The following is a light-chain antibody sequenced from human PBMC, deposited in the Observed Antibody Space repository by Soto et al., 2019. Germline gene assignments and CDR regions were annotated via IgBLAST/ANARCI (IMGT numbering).Light chain of an antibody. CDR2: GAS. V-gene: IGKV1-6*01. J-gene: IGKJ1*01. Sequence: AIQMTQSPSSLSASVGDRVTITCRTSQDIRNDVSWYQQKPGRAPKLLISGASSLQSGVPSRFSGSGSATDFTLTISSLQPEDFATYYCLQDYNYPRTFGQGTKAEIK. CDR3: LQDYNYPRT. CDR1: QDIRND.